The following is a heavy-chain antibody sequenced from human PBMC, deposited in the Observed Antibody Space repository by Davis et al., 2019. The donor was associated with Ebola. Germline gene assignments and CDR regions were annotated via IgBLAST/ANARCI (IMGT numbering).Heavy chain of an antibody. J-gene: IGHJ6*04. CDR3: AKSGLSFGMVKYHYGMDV. V-gene: IGHV3-23*01. D-gene: IGHD3-3*01. CDR2: ISGSGGST. CDR1: VITFSSYA. Sequence: GGSLRLSCTDSVITFSSYAMTWVRQAPGKGLEWVSAISGSGGSTYYADSVKGRFTISRDNSKKTLYLQMNSLRAEDTAVYYCAKSGLSFGMVKYHYGMDVWSKGTTVTVSS.